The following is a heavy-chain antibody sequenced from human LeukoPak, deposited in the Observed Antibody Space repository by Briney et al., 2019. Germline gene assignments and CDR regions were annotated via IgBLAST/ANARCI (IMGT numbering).Heavy chain of an antibody. D-gene: IGHD3-3*01. V-gene: IGHV4-4*02. J-gene: IGHJ3*02. CDR1: GGSISSSNW. CDR2: IYHSGST. Sequence: SGTLSLTCAVSGGSISSSNWWSWVRQPPGKGLEWIGEIYHSGSTNYNPSLKSRVTISVDKSKNQFSLKLSSVTAADTAVYYCARGFLEWLPYTFGAFDIWGQGTMVTVSS. CDR3: ARGFLEWLPYTFGAFDI.